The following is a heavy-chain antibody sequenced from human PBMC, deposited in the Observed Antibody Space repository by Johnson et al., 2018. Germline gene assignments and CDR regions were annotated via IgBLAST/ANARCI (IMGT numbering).Heavy chain of an antibody. CDR1: GFTFRTKY. Sequence: VQLQESGGGLVQPGGSLRLPCATSGFTFRTKYMSWVRQAPGKGLEWISHVNSDETTTVYADSVKDRFTISRDNSKDTLYLQMNSLRAEETAVYFCARDRGRPDSFDIWGQGTMVTVSS. J-gene: IGHJ3*02. CDR2: VNSDETTT. CDR3: ARDRGRPDSFDI. D-gene: IGHD1-26*01. V-gene: IGHV3-74*01.